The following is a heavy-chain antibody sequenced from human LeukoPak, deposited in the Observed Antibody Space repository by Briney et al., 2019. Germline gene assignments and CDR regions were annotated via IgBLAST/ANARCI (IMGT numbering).Heavy chain of an antibody. V-gene: IGHV3-30-3*01. CDR2: ISYNGSNK. D-gene: IGHD3-22*01. J-gene: IGHJ4*02. CDR1: GFTFSSYA. CDR3: ARDRYYYDSSGYYQERAFDY. Sequence: GGSLRLSCAASGFTFSSYAMHWVRQATGKGLEWVAVISYNGSNKYYADSVKGRFTISRDNSKNTLYLQMNSLRAEDTAVYDCARDRYYYDSSGYYQERAFDYWGQGTLVAVSS.